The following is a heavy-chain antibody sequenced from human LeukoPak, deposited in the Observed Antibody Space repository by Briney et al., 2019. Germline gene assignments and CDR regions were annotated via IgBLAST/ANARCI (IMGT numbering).Heavy chain of an antibody. CDR1: GGSFSGYY. V-gene: IGHV4-34*01. Sequence: PSETLSLTCAVYGGSFSGYYWTWIRQTPEKGLEWIGEMNPSGSTNYNPSLKSRVTVSVDTSKNQFSLELSSVTAADTAVYYCARGRQDVTMIVVVMTAVSYYLDVWGKGTTVTVS. D-gene: IGHD3-22*01. J-gene: IGHJ6*03. CDR3: ARGRQDVTMIVVVMTAVSYYLDV. CDR2: MNPSGST.